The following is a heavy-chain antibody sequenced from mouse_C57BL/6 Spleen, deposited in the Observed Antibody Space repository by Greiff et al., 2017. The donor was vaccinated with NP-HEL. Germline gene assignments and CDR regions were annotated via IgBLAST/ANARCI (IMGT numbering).Heavy chain of an antibody. CDR2: IDPNSGGT. J-gene: IGHJ2*01. CDR3: ARKGYFDY. CDR1: GYTFTSYW. Sequence: VQRVESGAELVKPGASVKLSCKASGYTFTSYWMHWVKQRPGRGLAWLGRIDPNSGGTKYNEKFKSKATLTVDKPSSTAYMQLSSLTSEDSAVYYCARKGYFDYWGQGTTLTVSS. V-gene: IGHV1-72*01.